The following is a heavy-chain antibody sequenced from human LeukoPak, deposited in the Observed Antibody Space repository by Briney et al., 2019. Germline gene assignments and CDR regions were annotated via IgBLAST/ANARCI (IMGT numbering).Heavy chain of an antibody. D-gene: IGHD5-18*01. Sequence: GGSLRLSCTASGFTFSSYAMSWVRQAPGKGLEWVASINDSGYYTYYADSVKGRFTISRDNSKNTLYLQVSRLRAEDTALYYCAKYRGYNYGPVNWFDPWGQGTLATVTS. CDR1: GFTFSSYA. CDR3: AKYRGYNYGPVNWFDP. CDR2: INDSGYYT. V-gene: IGHV3-23*01. J-gene: IGHJ5*02.